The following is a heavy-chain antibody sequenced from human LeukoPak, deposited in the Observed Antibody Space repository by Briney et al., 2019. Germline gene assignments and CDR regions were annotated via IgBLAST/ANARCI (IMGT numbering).Heavy chain of an antibody. CDR1: GFTFSSYA. V-gene: IGHV3-23*01. Sequence: GGSLRLSCAASGFTFSSYAMSWVRQAPGKGLEWVSAISGSGGSTYYADSVKGRFTISRDNSKNTLYLQMDSLRAEDTAVYYCAKVVRGVIGFDYWGQGTLVTVSS. J-gene: IGHJ4*02. CDR3: AKVVRGVIGFDY. CDR2: ISGSGGST. D-gene: IGHD3-10*01.